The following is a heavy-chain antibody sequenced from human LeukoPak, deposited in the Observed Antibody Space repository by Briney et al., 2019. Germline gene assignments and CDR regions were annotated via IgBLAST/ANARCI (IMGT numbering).Heavy chain of an antibody. CDR1: GGSISSSSYY. J-gene: IGHJ3*02. Sequence: PSETLSLTCTVSGGSISSSSYYWGWIRQPPGKGLEWIGYIYYSGSTYYNPSLKSRVTISVDTSKNQFSLKLSSVTAADTAVYYCAREYGITMVRGVIPEGIAFDIWGQGTMVTVSS. CDR3: AREYGITMVRGVIPEGIAFDI. CDR2: IYYSGST. V-gene: IGHV4-30-4*08. D-gene: IGHD3-10*01.